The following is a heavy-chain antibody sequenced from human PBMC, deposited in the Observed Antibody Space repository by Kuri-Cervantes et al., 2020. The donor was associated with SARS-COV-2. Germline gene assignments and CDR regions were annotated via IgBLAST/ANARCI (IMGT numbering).Heavy chain of an antibody. Sequence: GGSLRLSCAASGFTFSSYAMSWVRQAPGKGLEWVSAISSSGGSTYYADSVKGRFTISRDNSKNTLYLQMNSLRAEDTAVYYCARSGVSAATGYYYYYMDVWGKGTTVTVSS. D-gene: IGHD1-14*01. CDR1: GFTFSSYA. CDR3: ARSGVSAATGYYYYYMDV. V-gene: IGHV3-23*01. J-gene: IGHJ6*03. CDR2: ISSSGGST.